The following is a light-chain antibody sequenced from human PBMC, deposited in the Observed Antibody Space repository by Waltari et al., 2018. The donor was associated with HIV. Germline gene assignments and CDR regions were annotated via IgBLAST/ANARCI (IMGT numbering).Light chain of an antibody. CDR1: SSNIGSNT. J-gene: IGLJ3*02. CDR2: SNN. V-gene: IGLV1-44*01. CDR3: AAWDGSLNGRV. Sequence: QSVLTQPPSASGTPGQRVTISCSGSSSNIGSNTVHWYQQPPGTAPKLLLYSNNHRPSGVPDRFSGSKSGTSASLAISGLQSEDEADYYCAAWDGSLNGRVFGGGTKLTVL.